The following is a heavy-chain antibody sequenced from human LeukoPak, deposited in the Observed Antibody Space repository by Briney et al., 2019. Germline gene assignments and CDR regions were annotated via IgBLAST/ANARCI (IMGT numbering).Heavy chain of an antibody. Sequence: RPGGSLRLSCEAPGLKFDESVMSWVRQTPGRGLEWVPSMSWNGVMTSYVDSVKGRFTISRDNAMNSLYLQMNSLRPEDTALYYCVRVLGCALGSSSVTSYCGPDVWGQGTTVIVSS. D-gene: IGHD3-10*01. CDR1: GLKFDESV. CDR3: VRVLGCALGSSSVTSYCGPDV. CDR2: MSWNGVMT. J-gene: IGHJ6*01. V-gene: IGHV3-20*04.